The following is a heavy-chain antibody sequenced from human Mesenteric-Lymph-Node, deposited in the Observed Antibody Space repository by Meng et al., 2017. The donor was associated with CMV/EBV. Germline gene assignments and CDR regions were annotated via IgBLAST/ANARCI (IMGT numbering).Heavy chain of an antibody. CDR3: ARDIGRFCTGGTCYARPYLYDLDV. CDR1: ALTFTGYP. J-gene: IGHJ6*02. D-gene: IGHD2-15*01. CDR2: ISYDGSDE. Sequence: GESLKISCAASALTFTGYPMHWVRQAPGKGLEWVAAISYDGSDEYYADSVKGRFTVSRDNSKNTLYLQLSSLRADDTAVYFCARDIGRFCTGGTCYARPYLYDLDVWGQGTTVTAP. V-gene: IGHV3-30-3*01.